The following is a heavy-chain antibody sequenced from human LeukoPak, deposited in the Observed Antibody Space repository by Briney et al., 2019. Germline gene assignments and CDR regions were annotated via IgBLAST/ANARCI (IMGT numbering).Heavy chain of an antibody. V-gene: IGHV3-7*03. CDR2: IKQDGSEK. D-gene: IGHD3-10*01. Sequence: GGSLRLSCAASGFTFSSYWMSWVRQAPGKGLEWVANIKQDGSEKYYVDSVKGRFTISRDNAKNSLYLQMNSLRAEGTAVYYCARDYGYYYGSGSYYNYYYYYGMDVWGQGTTVTVSS. CDR3: ARDYGYYYGSGSYYNYYYYYGMDV. J-gene: IGHJ6*02. CDR1: GFTFSSYW.